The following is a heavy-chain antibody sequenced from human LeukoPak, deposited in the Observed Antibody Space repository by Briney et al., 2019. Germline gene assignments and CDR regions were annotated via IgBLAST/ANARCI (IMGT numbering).Heavy chain of an antibody. Sequence: SETLSLTCTVSGGSISSSSYYWGWIRQPPGKGLEWIGSIYYSGSTYYNPSLKSRVTISVDTSKNQFSLKLSSVTAADTTVYYCASWGNWNDYDAFDIWGQGTMVTVSS. CDR1: GGSISSSSYY. CDR2: IYYSGST. CDR3: ASWGNWNDYDAFDI. J-gene: IGHJ3*02. D-gene: IGHD1-20*01. V-gene: IGHV4-39*07.